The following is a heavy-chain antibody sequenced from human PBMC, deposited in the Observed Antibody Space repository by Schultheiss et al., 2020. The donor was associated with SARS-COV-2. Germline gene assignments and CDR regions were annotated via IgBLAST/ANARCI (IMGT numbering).Heavy chain of an antibody. CDR3: AKDWPRITMIVVANDY. CDR2: ISGSGGST. V-gene: IGHV3-23*01. J-gene: IGHJ4*02. CDR1: GFTVSSNY. Sequence: GESLKISCAASGFTVSSNYMSWVRQAPGKGLEWVSVISGSGGSTYYADSVKGRFTISRDNSKNTLYLQMNSLRAEDTAVYYCAKDWPRITMIVVANDYWGQGTLVTVSS. D-gene: IGHD3-22*01.